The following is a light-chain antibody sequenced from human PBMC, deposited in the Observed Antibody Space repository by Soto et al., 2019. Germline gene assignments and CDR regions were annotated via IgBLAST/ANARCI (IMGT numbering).Light chain of an antibody. CDR3: QQTRSYPST. Sequence: DIQLTQSPSLLSASIGDRVTITCRASHDISTFLAWYQQKPGKAPKLLIYEASTLQSGVSSRFSGSGSGTDFTLTISSLQAEDFATYYCQQTRSYPSTFGGGNKVDIK. CDR2: EAS. J-gene: IGKJ4*01. V-gene: IGKV1-9*01. CDR1: HDISTF.